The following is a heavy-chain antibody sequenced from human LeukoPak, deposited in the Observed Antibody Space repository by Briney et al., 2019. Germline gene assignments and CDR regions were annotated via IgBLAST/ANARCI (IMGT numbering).Heavy chain of an antibody. CDR2: IIPIFGTA. D-gene: IGHD2-8*02. CDR3: ASLAIGILLQRQYYFDY. J-gene: IGHJ4*02. CDR1: GGTFSSYA. V-gene: IGHV1-69*05. Sequence: ASVKVSCKASGGTFSSYAISWVRQAPGQGLEGMGGIIPIFGTANYAQKFEGRVTITTDEPTSTAYMELSSLRSEDTALYYCASLAIGILLQRQYYFDYWGQGTLVTVSS.